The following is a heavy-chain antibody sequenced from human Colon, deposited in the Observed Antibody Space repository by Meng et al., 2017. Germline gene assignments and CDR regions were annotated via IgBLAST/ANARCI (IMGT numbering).Heavy chain of an antibody. CDR3: VRVRPGSCDY. J-gene: IGHJ4*02. Sequence: GESLQISCVASRFTFSVSWMGWVRQAPGKGLEWVAIIKEDGTEKYYVDSVKGRFTISRDNAKKSLYLQMNSLRVEDSAAYYCVRVRPGSCDYWGQGTLVTVSS. CDR1: RFTFSVSW. CDR2: IKEDGTEK. D-gene: IGHD1-26*01. V-gene: IGHV3-7*01.